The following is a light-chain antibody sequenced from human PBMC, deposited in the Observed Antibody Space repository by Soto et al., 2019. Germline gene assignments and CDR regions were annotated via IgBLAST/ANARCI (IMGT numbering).Light chain of an antibody. J-gene: IGKJ2*01. V-gene: IGKV3-11*01. CDR3: QQRSNWPPYT. Sequence: EIVLTQSPATLSLSPGERATLSCRASQSVSSYLAWYQQKPCQAPRLLIYDASIRATGIPARFSASGSGTDFTLTISSLEPDDFAVYYCQQRSNWPPYTFGQGTKLEIK. CDR1: QSVSSY. CDR2: DAS.